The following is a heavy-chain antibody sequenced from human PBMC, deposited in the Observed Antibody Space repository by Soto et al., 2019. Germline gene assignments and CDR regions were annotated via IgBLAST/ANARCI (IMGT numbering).Heavy chain of an antibody. J-gene: IGHJ5*02. Sequence: EVQLVESGGGLVQPGGSLRLSSAACGFAFSSYWMSWIRQAPGKGLEWVANIKQDGSEKYYVDSVKGRFTISRDNAKNSLYLQMNSLRAEDTAVYYCARLGYCSSTSCYYGWFDPWGQGTLVTVSS. CDR3: ARLGYCSSTSCYYGWFDP. CDR1: GFAFSSYW. CDR2: IKQDGSEK. D-gene: IGHD2-2*01. V-gene: IGHV3-7*03.